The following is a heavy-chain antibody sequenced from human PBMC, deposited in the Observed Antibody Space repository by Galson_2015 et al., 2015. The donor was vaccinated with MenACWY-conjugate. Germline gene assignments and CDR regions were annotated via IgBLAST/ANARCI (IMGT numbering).Heavy chain of an antibody. Sequence: CAISGDSVSSNSAAWNWIRQSPSRGLEWLGRTYYRSKWYYDYAISVKSRITITPDTSKNQFFLYLNSVTPEDTAVYYCARDAHLWPTAPYFDYWGQGTLVTVSS. J-gene: IGHJ4*02. D-gene: IGHD2-21*02. V-gene: IGHV6-1*01. CDR3: ARDAHLWPTAPYFDY. CDR1: GDSVSSNSAA. CDR2: TYYRSKWYY.